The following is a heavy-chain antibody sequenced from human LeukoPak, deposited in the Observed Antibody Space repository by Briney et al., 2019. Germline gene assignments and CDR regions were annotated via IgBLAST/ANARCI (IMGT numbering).Heavy chain of an antibody. Sequence: SETLSLTCTVSGGSISSGDYYWNWIRQHPGKGLEWIGYIYYSGSTYCNPSLKSRATISVDTSKNQFSLKLSSVTAADTAVYYCARDRGYCSGGSCYRDLGYWGQGTLVTVSS. V-gene: IGHV4-31*03. CDR1: GGSISSGDYY. J-gene: IGHJ4*02. CDR3: ARDRGYCSGGSCYRDLGY. CDR2: IYYSGST. D-gene: IGHD2-15*01.